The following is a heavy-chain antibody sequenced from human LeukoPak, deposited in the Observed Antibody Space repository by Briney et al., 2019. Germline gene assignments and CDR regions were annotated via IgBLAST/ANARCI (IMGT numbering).Heavy chain of an antibody. CDR3: ARRVDWFDP. D-gene: IGHD2-15*01. V-gene: IGHV4-39*07. CDR1: GGSVSRSPYY. CDR2: IYYSGST. J-gene: IGHJ5*02. Sequence: PSETLSLTCTVSGGSVSRSPYYWGWIRQPPGKGLEWIGNIYYSGSTYYNPSLKSRVTISVDTSKNQFSLKLSSVTAADTAVYYCARRVDWFDPWGQGTLVTVSS.